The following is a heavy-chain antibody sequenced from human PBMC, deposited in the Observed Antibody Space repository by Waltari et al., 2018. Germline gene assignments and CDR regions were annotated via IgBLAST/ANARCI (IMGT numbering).Heavy chain of an antibody. CDR3: ARTSSGRFWSGLDY. D-gene: IGHD3-3*01. J-gene: IGHJ4*02. CDR2: LSMCGTTR. V-gene: IGHV3-11*01. CDR1: GFTFSDYY. Sequence: QVQLVESGGGLVKPGGSLRLSCAASGFTFSDYYMSWIRQAPGKGRGWVSYLSMCGTTRHTADSVKCRSTISRDNSKNSLYLQMNSLGAEDTSVYYCARTSSGRFWSGLDYWGQGTLVTVSS.